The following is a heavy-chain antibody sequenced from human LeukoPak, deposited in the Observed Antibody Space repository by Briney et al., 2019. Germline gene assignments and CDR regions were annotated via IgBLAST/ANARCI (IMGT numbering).Heavy chain of an antibody. Sequence: GGSLRLSCAASGFTFSDYYMSWIRQAPGKGLEWVSYISSSGSTIYYADSVKGRFTISRDNAKNSLYLQMNSLRVEDTAVYFCAKLMSGSYYYYGLDVWGQGTTVTVSS. J-gene: IGHJ6*02. CDR1: GFTFSDYY. CDR2: ISSSGSTI. CDR3: AKLMSGSYYYYGLDV. V-gene: IGHV3-11*01. D-gene: IGHD3-10*01.